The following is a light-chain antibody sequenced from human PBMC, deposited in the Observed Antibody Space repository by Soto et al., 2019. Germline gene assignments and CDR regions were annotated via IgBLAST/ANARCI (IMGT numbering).Light chain of an antibody. Sequence: EIVMTQSPATLSVSPGERATLSCRASQSVSSNLAWYQQKPGQAPRLLIYGAHTRATGIPDRFSGSVSGTEFTLTIRSLQSEDLAVYYCQQYNNWPQWTFGQGTKVDIK. CDR1: QSVSSN. V-gene: IGKV3-15*01. J-gene: IGKJ1*01. CDR3: QQYNNWPQWT. CDR2: GAH.